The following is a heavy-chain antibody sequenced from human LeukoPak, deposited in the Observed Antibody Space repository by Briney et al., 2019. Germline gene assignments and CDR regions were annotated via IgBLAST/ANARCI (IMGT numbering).Heavy chain of an antibody. CDR3: ARDGGDCSGDSCYVDY. Sequence: GGSLRLSCAASGFIFSDYYMSWIRQAPGKGLEWISYISDSGRTIYYADSVKGRFSISRDNAKNSLYLQMNSLRAEDTAVYYCARDGGDCSGDSCYVDYWGQGTLVTVSS. D-gene: IGHD2-15*01. J-gene: IGHJ4*02. V-gene: IGHV3-11*04. CDR1: GFIFSDYY. CDR2: ISDSGRTI.